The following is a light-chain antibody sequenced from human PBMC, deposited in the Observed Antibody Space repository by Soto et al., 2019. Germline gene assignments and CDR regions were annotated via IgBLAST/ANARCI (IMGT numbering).Light chain of an antibody. CDR2: WAS. J-gene: IGKJ1*01. CDR3: QQYYSTPPT. CDR1: QSVLYSSNNKNY. V-gene: IGKV4-1*01. Sequence: DIVMTQSPDSLAVSLGERATINCMSSQSVLYSSNNKNYLAWYQQKPGQPPKLLIYWASTRESGVPDRFSGSGSGTDFTLTISSLQAEDVAVYYCQQYYSTPPTFGQGTKVDI.